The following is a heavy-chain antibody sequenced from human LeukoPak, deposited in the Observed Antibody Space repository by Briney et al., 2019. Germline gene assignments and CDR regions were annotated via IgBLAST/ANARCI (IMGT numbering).Heavy chain of an antibody. V-gene: IGHV3-74*01. J-gene: IGHJ4*02. CDR1: AFTFRDFW. CDR3: ARDMWGTCDY. Sequence: GGSLRLSCAASAFTFRDFWMHWVRQVPGKGLEWVSRVNPEGTDTFYADSVKGRFTISRDNAKNTLYLQMSSLRAEDTAVYYCARDMWGTCDYWGQGALVTVSS. CDR2: VNPEGTDT. D-gene: IGHD1-14*01.